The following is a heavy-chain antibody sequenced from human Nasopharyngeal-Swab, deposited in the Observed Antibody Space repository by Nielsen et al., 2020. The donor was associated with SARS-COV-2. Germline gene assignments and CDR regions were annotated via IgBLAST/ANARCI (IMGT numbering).Heavy chain of an antibody. V-gene: IGHV3-11*06. CDR2: ISSSGSYT. CDR1: GFTLGDYY. Sequence: GESLKISCVASGFTLGDYYMTWIRQAPGKGLEWVSYISSSGSYTNYADSVKGRFTISRDNAKNSLYLQMNSLRAEDTAVYYCAREGSEGLAYCGGDCYSNFDYWGQGTLVTVSS. CDR3: AREGSEGLAYCGGDCYSNFDY. D-gene: IGHD2-21*02. J-gene: IGHJ4*02.